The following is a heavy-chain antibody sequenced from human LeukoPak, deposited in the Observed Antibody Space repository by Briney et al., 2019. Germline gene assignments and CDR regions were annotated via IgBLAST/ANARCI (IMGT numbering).Heavy chain of an antibody. Sequence: GGSLRLSCAASGFTFSSYWMHWVRQAPGKGLVWVSRINSDGSSTSYADSVKGRFTISRDNAKNTLYLQMNSLRAGDTAVYYCARGTSSGWYGPGGYWGQGTLVTVSS. CDR3: ARGTSSGWYGPGGY. CDR1: GFTFSSYW. CDR2: INSDGSST. V-gene: IGHV3-74*01. D-gene: IGHD6-19*01. J-gene: IGHJ4*02.